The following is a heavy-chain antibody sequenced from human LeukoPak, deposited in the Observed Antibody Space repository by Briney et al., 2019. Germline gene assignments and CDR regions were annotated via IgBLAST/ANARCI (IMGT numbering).Heavy chain of an antibody. CDR3: ARANSITGYSYGYGYYYYMDV. J-gene: IGHJ6*03. D-gene: IGHD5-18*01. CDR2: INHSGST. Sequence: PSETLSLTCAVYGGSFSGYYWSWIRQPPGKGLEWIGEINHSGSTNYNPSLKSRVTISVDTSKNQFSLKLSSVTAADTAVYYCARANSITGYSYGYGYYYYMDVWGKGTTVTVSS. CDR1: GGSFSGYY. V-gene: IGHV4-34*01.